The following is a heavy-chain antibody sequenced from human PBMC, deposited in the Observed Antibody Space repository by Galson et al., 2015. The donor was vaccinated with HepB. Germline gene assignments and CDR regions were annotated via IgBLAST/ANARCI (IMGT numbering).Heavy chain of an antibody. CDR3: TPSTYCSNVTCSSS. CDR1: GFTFSGSA. CDR2: IRTKSNNYAT. Sequence: LRLSCAASGFTFSGSAMHWVRQDSGKGLEWVGRIRTKSNNYATVYAASVKGRFTISRDDSKNRVYLQMNSLKTEDTAVYYCTPSTYCSNVTCSSSCGQGVQVTGSS. J-gene: IGHJ5*02. V-gene: IGHV3-73*01. D-gene: IGHD2-8*01.